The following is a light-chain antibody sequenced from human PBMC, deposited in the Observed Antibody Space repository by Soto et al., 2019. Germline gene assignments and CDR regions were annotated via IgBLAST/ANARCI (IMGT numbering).Light chain of an antibody. J-gene: IGLJ1*01. Sequence: QSVLTQPPSASGTPGQRVIISCSGSSSNIGSNYVYWYQQLPGTAPKLLINRNNQRPSGVPDLFSGSKSGTSASLAISGLRSEDEGDYYCAAWDDSLISSYVFGTGTKVTVL. V-gene: IGLV1-47*01. CDR1: SSNIGSNY. CDR2: RNN. CDR3: AAWDDSLISSYV.